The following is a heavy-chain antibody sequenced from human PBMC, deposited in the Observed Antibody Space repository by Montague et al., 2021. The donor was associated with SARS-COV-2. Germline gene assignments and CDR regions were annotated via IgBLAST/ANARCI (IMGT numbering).Heavy chain of an antibody. CDR1: GFTFSHSA. Sequence: SLRLSCTASGFTFSHSAMSWVRQAPGKGLEWVSGSSGSDGGTHYADSVKGRFTISRDNSKNVLYLQTSSLRAEDTALYYCAKDSYYYGLGYGMDVWGQGTTVTVSS. CDR3: AKDSYYYGLGYGMDV. V-gene: IGHV3-23*01. J-gene: IGHJ6*02. D-gene: IGHD3-10*01. CDR2: SSGSDGGT.